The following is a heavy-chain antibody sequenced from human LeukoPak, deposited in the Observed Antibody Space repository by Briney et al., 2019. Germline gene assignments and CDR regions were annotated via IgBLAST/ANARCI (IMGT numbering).Heavy chain of an antibody. CDR2: IIPIFGTA. V-gene: IGHV1-69*13. CDR3: ARVWELRDWFDP. Sequence: ASVKVSCKASGGTFSSYAISWVRQAPGQGLEWMGGIIPIFGTANYAQKFQGRVTITADESTSTAYTELSSLRSEDTAVYYCARVWELRDWFDPWGQGTLVTVSS. CDR1: GGTFSSYA. D-gene: IGHD1-26*01. J-gene: IGHJ5*02.